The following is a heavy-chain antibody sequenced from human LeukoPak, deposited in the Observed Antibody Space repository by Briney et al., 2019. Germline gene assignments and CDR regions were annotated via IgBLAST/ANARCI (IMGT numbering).Heavy chain of an antibody. CDR3: ARDVGGKSDY. D-gene: IGHD4-23*01. J-gene: IGHJ4*02. V-gene: IGHV1-2*02. CDR2: VYLNSCGT. CDR1: GYTFTGYY. Sequence: ASVKVSCKASGYTFTGYYIHWVRQAPGQGLEWMGWVYLNSCGTNYAQKFQGRVTMTRDTSITTAYMEFSRLTSDDTAVYYCARDVGGKSDYWGQGTLVTVSS.